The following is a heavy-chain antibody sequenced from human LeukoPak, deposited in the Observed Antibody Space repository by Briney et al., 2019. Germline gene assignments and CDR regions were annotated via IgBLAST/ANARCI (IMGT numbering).Heavy chain of an antibody. CDR3: ARSSLTYYYDSSGYYDLAYFDY. CDR1: GFTFSSYS. V-gene: IGHV3-21*01. D-gene: IGHD3-22*01. Sequence: GGSLRLSCAASGFTFSSYSMNWVRQAPGKGLEWVSSISSSSSYIYYADSVKGRFTISRDNAKNSLYLQMNSLRAEDTAVYYCARSSLTYYYDSSGYYDLAYFDYWGQGTLVTVSS. J-gene: IGHJ4*02. CDR2: ISSSSSYI.